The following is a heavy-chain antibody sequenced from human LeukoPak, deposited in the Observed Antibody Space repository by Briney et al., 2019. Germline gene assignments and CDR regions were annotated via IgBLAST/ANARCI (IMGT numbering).Heavy chain of an antibody. J-gene: IGHJ4*02. CDR2: ISSGSSYI. CDR3: ARGPPLIATISPYYFDF. D-gene: IGHD3-16*01. V-gene: IGHV3-21*01. Sequence: GGSLRLSCAASGFTFSSYSMNWVRQAPGKGLEWVSSISSGSSYIYYVDSVKGRFTISRDNGKNSLYLQMNGLRAEDTAVYYCARGPPLIATISPYYFDFWGQGTLVSLSS. CDR1: GFTFSSYS.